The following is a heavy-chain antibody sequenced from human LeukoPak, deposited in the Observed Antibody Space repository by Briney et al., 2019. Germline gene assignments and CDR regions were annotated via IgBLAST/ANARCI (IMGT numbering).Heavy chain of an antibody. CDR1: GGSISSGGYY. CDR2: IYYSGST. V-gene: IGHV4-31*03. D-gene: IGHD6-13*01. Sequence: SETLSLTCTVSGGSISSGGYYWSWLRQHPGKGLEWIGYIYYSGSTYYNPSLKSRVTISVDTSKNQFSLKLSSVTAADTAVYYCVRQQLANWFDPWGQGTLVTVSS. J-gene: IGHJ5*02. CDR3: VRQQLANWFDP.